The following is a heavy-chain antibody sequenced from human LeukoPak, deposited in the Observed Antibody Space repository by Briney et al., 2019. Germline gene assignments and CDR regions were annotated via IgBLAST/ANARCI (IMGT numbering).Heavy chain of an antibody. CDR2: ISGSGGST. J-gene: IGHJ4*02. CDR1: GFTFSSYA. V-gene: IGHV3-23*01. Sequence: GGSLRLSCAASGFTFSSYAMSWVRQAPGKGLEWVSAISGSGGSTYYADSVKGRFTISRDNSKNTLYLQMNSLRAEDTAVYYCAKDRGVVVPAAIPGNNWGQGTLVTVSS. D-gene: IGHD2-2*02. CDR3: AKDRGVVVPAAIPGNN.